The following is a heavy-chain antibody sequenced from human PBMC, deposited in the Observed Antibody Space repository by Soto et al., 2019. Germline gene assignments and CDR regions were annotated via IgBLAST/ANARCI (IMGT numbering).Heavy chain of an antibody. CDR3: ITEVPPYYYDSSGYYQGDDY. CDR1: GFTFNNAW. CDR2: IKTKIDGGTT. V-gene: IGHV3-15*01. D-gene: IGHD3-22*01. J-gene: IGHJ4*02. Sequence: ESGGGLVKPGGSLRLSCVASGFTFNNAWMNWVRQAPGKGLEWVGRIKTKIDGGTTNYAAPVKGKFTISRDDSKNTLYLQMNSLKTEDTAVYYCITEVPPYYYDSSGYYQGDDYWGQGTLVTVSS.